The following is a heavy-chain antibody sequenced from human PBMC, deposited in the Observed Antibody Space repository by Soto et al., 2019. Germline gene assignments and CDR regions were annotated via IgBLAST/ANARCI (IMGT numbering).Heavy chain of an antibody. CDR3: ARTGKYYDFWSGYSDAFDI. CDR1: GFTFSSYW. J-gene: IGHJ3*02. V-gene: IGHV3-74*01. CDR2: INSDGSST. Sequence: GGSLRLSCAASGFTFSSYWMHWVRQAPGKGLVWVSRINSDGSSTSYADSVKGRFTISRDNAKNTLYLQMNSLRAEDTAVYYCARTGKYYDFWSGYSDAFDIWGQGTMVTVSS. D-gene: IGHD3-3*01.